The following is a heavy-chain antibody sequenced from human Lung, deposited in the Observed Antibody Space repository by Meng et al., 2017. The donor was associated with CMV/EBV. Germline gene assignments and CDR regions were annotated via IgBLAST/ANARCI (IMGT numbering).Heavy chain of an antibody. CDR3: ARHLCADNTCYTPLDN. V-gene: IGHV1-69*05. J-gene: IGHJ4*02. CDR2: ITPVFGTT. D-gene: IGHD1-14*01. Sequence: GGTFTNYTISWVRQAPGQGFEWMGGITPVFGTTKYAQRFQDRVTLVTDKSTNTVYMEVNDLRSEDTAIYYCARHLCADNTCYTPLDNWGQGTLVTVSS. CDR1: GGTFTNYT.